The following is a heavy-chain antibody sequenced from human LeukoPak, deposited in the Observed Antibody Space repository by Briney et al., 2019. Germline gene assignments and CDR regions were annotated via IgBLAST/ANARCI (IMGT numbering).Heavy chain of an antibody. J-gene: IGHJ4*02. CDR2: ISSSSSYI. CDR3: ARDIEYYYDSSGPGNFDY. CDR1: GFTFSSYA. Sequence: GGSLRLSCAASGFTFSSYAMSWVRQAPGKGLEWVSSISSSSSYIYYADSVKGRFTISRDNAKNSLYLQMNSLRAEDTAVYYCARDIEYYYDSSGPGNFDYWGQGTLVTVSS. D-gene: IGHD3-22*01. V-gene: IGHV3-21*01.